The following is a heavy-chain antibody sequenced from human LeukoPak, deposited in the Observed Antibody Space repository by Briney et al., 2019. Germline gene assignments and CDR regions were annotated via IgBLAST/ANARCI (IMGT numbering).Heavy chain of an antibody. CDR2: ISYDGSNK. Sequence: GGSLRLSCAASGFTFTNFAMHWVRQAPGKGLEWVAVISYDGSNKYYADSVKGRFTISRDNSKNTLYLQMNSLRAEDTAVYYCAKEDRIAVAGKVDYWGREPWSPSPQ. D-gene: IGHD6-19*01. J-gene: IGHJ4*02. CDR1: GFTFTNFA. CDR3: AKEDRIAVAGKVDY. V-gene: IGHV3-30-3*01.